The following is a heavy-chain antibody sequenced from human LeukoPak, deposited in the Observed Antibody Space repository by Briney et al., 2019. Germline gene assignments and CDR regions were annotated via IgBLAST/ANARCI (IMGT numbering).Heavy chain of an antibody. V-gene: IGHV1-18*01. J-gene: IGHJ3*02. CDR1: GYNFRNYG. CDR3: ARDSARGYSYGYNAFDI. D-gene: IGHD5-18*01. Sequence: ASVKVSCKASGYNFRNYGIGWVRQAPRQGLEWMGWITAGNGNTNYAQKVQGRVTMTTDTSTSTAYMELRSLRSDDTAVYFCARDSARGYSYGYNAFDIWGQGTMATASS. CDR2: ITAGNGNT.